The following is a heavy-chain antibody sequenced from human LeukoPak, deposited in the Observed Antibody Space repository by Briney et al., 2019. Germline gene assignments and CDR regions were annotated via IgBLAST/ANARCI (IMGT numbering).Heavy chain of an antibody. Sequence: PSETLSLTCAVYGGSFSGYYWSWIRQPPGEGLEWIGEINHSGSTNYNPSLKSRVTISVDTSKNQFSLKLSSVTAADTAVYYCARSITIFGVVHYGMDVWGQGTTVTVSS. CDR3: ARSITIFGVVHYGMDV. J-gene: IGHJ6*02. V-gene: IGHV4-34*01. D-gene: IGHD3-3*01. CDR1: GGSFSGYY. CDR2: INHSGST.